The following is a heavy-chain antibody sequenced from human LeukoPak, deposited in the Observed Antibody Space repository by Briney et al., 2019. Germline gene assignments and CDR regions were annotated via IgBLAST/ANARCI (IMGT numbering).Heavy chain of an antibody. J-gene: IGHJ5*02. Sequence: SETLSLTCTVSGGSISSYYWSWIRQPPGKGLEWIGYIYYSGSTNYNPSLKSRVTISVDTSKNQFSLKLSSVTAADTAVYYCARVSYSSGPPRVWFDPWGQGTLVTVSS. CDR3: ARVSYSSGPPRVWFDP. V-gene: IGHV4-59*01. CDR2: IYYSGST. CDR1: GGSISSYY. D-gene: IGHD6-19*01.